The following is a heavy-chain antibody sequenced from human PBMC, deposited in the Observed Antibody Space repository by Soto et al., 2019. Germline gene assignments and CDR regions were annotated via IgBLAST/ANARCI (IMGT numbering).Heavy chain of an antibody. CDR2: ISGGGGST. V-gene: IGHV3-23*01. CDR1: GFTFSSYA. Sequence: QPGGSLRLSCAASGFTFSSYAMSWVRQSPGKGLEWVSAISGGGGSTYYANSVKGRFTISRDYSKNTLYLQMNSLRAEDTAVYYCAKAVVGARSVSYYYGMDVWGQGTTVTVSS. CDR3: AKAVVGARSVSYYYGMDV. J-gene: IGHJ6*02. D-gene: IGHD2-15*01.